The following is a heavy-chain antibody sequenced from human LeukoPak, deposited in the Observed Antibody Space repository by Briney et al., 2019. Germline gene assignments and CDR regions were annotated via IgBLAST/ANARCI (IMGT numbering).Heavy chain of an antibody. J-gene: IGHJ4*02. V-gene: IGHV4-4*07. CDR2: IYTSGST. D-gene: IGHD6-19*01. CDR3: ARGGSGWYGYYFDY. Sequence: SETLSLTCTVSGGPISSYYWSWIRQPAGKGLKWIGRIYTSGSTNYNPSLKSRVTMSVDTSKNQFSLKLSSVTAADTAVYYCARGGSGWYGYYFDYWGQGTLVTVSS. CDR1: GGPISSYY.